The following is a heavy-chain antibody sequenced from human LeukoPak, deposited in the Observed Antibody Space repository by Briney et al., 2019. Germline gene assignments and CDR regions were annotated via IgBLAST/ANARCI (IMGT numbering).Heavy chain of an antibody. V-gene: IGHV1-18*01. Sequence: ASVKVSCKASGYTFTSYGISWVRQAPGQGLEWMGWISAYNGNTNYAQELQGRVTMTTDTSTSTAYMELRSLRSDDTAVYYCARIPIVGATPAAFGIWGQGTMVTVSS. CDR2: ISAYNGNT. D-gene: IGHD1-26*01. J-gene: IGHJ3*02. CDR3: ARIPIVGATPAAFGI. CDR1: GYTFTSYG.